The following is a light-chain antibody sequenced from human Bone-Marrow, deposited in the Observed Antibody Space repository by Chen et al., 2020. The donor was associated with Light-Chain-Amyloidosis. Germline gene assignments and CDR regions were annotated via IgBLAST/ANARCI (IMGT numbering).Light chain of an antibody. V-gene: IGLV2-23*02. Sequence: QSALTQPASVSGSPGQSITISCPGTSSDVGNYNLVSWYQQHPGKAPKLIVYEVTKRPSGVYTRFSGAKSGNTASLTISGLQAKEEAHYYCCSYAGLYTLVFGGGTKLSVV. CDR2: EVT. CDR3: CSYAGLYTLV. CDR1: SSDVGNYNL. J-gene: IGLJ2*01.